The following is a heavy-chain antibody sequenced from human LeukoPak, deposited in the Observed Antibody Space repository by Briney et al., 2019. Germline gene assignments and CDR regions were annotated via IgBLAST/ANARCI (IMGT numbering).Heavy chain of an antibody. D-gene: IGHD6-13*01. CDR2: IIYSGGST. CDR3: ARGGPAAGRFDY. Sequence: PGGTLRLSCAASGFTFSSYGMSWVRQAPGKGLQWVSAIIYSGGSTYYADSVKGRFAISRDNSKNTLYLQMNSLRAEDTAVYYCARGGPAAGRFDYWGQGTLVTVSS. V-gene: IGHV3-23*01. CDR1: GFTFSSYG. J-gene: IGHJ4*02.